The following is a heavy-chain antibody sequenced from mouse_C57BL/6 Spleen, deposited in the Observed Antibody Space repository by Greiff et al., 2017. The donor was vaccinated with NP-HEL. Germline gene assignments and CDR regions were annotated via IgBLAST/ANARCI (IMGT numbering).Heavy chain of an antibody. J-gene: IGHJ4*01. V-gene: IGHV1-66*01. CDR1: GYSFTSYY. D-gene: IGHD1-1*01. CDR2: ISPGSGNT. CDR3: ARDYGSSPLDY. Sequence: VQLQQSGPELVKPGASVKISCKASGYSFTSYYIHWVKQRPGQGLEWIGWISPGSGNTKYNEKFKGKATLTADTSSSTAYMQLSSLTSEDSAVYYCARDYGSSPLDYWGQGTSVTVSS.